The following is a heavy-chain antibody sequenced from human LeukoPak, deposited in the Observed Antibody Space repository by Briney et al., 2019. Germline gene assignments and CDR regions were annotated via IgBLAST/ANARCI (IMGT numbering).Heavy chain of an antibody. D-gene: IGHD3-10*01. CDR1: GGSISSSNW. CDR3: ARVSGFGDPAVDY. Sequence: PSETLSLTCAVSGGSISSSNWWSWVRQPPGKGLGWIGEIYHSGSTNYNPSLKSRVTISVDKSKNQFSLKLSSVTAADTAVYYCARVSGFGDPAVDYWGQGTLVTVSS. J-gene: IGHJ4*02. CDR2: IYHSGST. V-gene: IGHV4-4*02.